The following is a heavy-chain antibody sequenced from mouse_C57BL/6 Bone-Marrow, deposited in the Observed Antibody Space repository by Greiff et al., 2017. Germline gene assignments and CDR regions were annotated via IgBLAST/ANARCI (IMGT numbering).Heavy chain of an antibody. CDR3: ARSGYYGSRYYFDY. V-gene: IGHV1-81*01. CDR2: IYPRSGNT. CDR1: GYTFTSYG. D-gene: IGHD1-1*01. J-gene: IGHJ2*01. Sequence: QVHVKQSGAELARPGASVKLSCKASGYTFTSYGISWVKQRTGQGLEWIGEIYPRSGNTYYNEKFKGKATLTADKSSSTAYMELRSLTSEDSAVYFCARSGYYGSRYYFDYWGQGTTLTGSS.